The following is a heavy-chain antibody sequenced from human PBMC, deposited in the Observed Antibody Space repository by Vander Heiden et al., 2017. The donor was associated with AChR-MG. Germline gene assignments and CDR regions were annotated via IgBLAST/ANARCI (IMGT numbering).Heavy chain of an antibody. Sequence: QVQLVESGGGVVQPGRSLRLSCAASGFTFSNHGMHWVRQAPGKGLEWVAVIWYDGSNKYYADSVKGRFTISRDNSKNTLYLQMNSLRAEDTAVYYCARKLDNYYAMDVWGQGTTVTVSS. CDR2: IWYDGSNK. CDR1: GFTFSNHG. J-gene: IGHJ6*02. V-gene: IGHV3-33*01. D-gene: IGHD6-6*01. CDR3: ARKLDNYYAMDV.